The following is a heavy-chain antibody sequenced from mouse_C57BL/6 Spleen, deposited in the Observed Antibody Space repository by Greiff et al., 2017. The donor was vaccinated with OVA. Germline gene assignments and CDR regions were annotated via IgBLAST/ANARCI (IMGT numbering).Heavy chain of an antibody. J-gene: IGHJ1*03. CDR1: GYAFSSSW. Sequence: VQLQQSGPELVKPGASVKISCKASGYAFSSSWMNWVKQRPGKGLEWIGRIYPGDGDTNYNGKLKGKATLTADKSSSTAYMQLSSLTSEDSAVYFCARMITTVKYFDVWGTGTTVTVSS. V-gene: IGHV1-82*01. D-gene: IGHD1-1*01. CDR2: IYPGDGDT. CDR3: ARMITTVKYFDV.